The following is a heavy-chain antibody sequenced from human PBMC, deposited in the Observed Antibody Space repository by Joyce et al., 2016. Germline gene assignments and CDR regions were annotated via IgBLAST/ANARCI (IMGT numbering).Heavy chain of an antibody. Sequence: EVQLVESGGGLVKPGGSLRLSCVASGFTFGSYSMSWVRQGPGKVLEWVSSLSSSSSYIKYTDSVKGRFTISRDNAKNSLYLQMNSLRVEDTAVYYCARSSYTNGIFDYWGQGTLVTVSS. CDR2: LSSSSSYI. CDR3: ARSSYTNGIFDY. CDR1: GFTFGSYS. J-gene: IGHJ4*02. V-gene: IGHV3-21*01. D-gene: IGHD2-8*01.